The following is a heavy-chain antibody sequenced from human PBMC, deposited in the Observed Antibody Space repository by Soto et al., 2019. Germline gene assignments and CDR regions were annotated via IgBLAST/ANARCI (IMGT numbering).Heavy chain of an antibody. CDR2: IYYSGST. Sequence: QVQLQESGPGLVKPSQTLSLTCSVSGGSISSDDYYWSWIRQPPGKGLEWIGYIYYSGSTYYNPSLNSRVTISVDSSKNQFSLKLRSVTAADTAVYYCAKEGSNWNGEDYWGQGTLVTVSS. V-gene: IGHV4-30-4*01. CDR3: AKEGSNWNGEDY. D-gene: IGHD1-1*01. J-gene: IGHJ4*02. CDR1: GGSISSDDYY.